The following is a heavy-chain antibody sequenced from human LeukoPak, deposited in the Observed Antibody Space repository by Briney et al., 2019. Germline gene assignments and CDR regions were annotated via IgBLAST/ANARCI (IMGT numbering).Heavy chain of an antibody. Sequence: GGSLRLSCAASGFTFDDYAMHWVRHAPGKGLEWVSGISWNSGSIGYADSVKGRFTISRDNAKNSLYLQMNSLRAEDTALYYCAKERMITFGGVTYYYYGMDVWGQGTTVTVSS. CDR2: ISWNSGSI. CDR1: GFTFDDYA. CDR3: AKERMITFGGVTYYYYGMDV. D-gene: IGHD3-16*01. V-gene: IGHV3-9*01. J-gene: IGHJ6*02.